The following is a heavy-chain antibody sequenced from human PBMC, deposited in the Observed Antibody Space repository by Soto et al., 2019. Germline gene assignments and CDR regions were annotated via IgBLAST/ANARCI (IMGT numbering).Heavy chain of an antibody. CDR1: GGSISTNW. D-gene: IGHD6-19*01. V-gene: IGHV4-4*02. J-gene: IGHJ4*02. CDR3: ARHIAVSGTRGFDF. Sequence: QVQLQESGPGLMKPSGTLSLTCAVSGGSISTNWWSWVRQPPGKGMEWIVEIYHSGRTNYNPSLENRVTVSVAKSQNPLSLILNSVTAADTAVYYCARHIAVSGTRGFDFWGQGTLVTVSS. CDR2: IYHSGRT.